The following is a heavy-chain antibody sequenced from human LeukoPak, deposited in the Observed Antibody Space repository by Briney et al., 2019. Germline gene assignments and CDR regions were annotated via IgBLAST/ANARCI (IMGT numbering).Heavy chain of an antibody. CDR2: IGGSGSP. CDR3: AKTMGAIDHDY. Sequence: GGSLRLSCTASGFAFSDFAMSWFRQAPGKGLEWVSSIGGSGSPYYADSVKGRFTISRDNSKNTLYLQMNSLRAEDTAIFYCAKTMGAIDHDYWGQGTLVTVSS. CDR1: GFAFSDFA. D-gene: IGHD1-26*01. V-gene: IGHV3-23*01. J-gene: IGHJ4*02.